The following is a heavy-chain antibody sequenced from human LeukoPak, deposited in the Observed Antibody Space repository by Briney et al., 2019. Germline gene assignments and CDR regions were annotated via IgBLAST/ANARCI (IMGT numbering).Heavy chain of an antibody. J-gene: IGHJ4*02. D-gene: IGHD6-19*01. CDR3: ARVRAVAGTPPDY. Sequence: SETLSLTCTVSGGSISSSSYYWGWIRQPPGKRLEWIATIYHSGSTYYNPSLKSRVTISVDTSKNQFSLKMRSVTAADTAVYYCARVRAVAGTPPDYWGQGTLVTVSS. CDR2: IYHSGST. V-gene: IGHV4-39*07. CDR1: GGSISSSSYY.